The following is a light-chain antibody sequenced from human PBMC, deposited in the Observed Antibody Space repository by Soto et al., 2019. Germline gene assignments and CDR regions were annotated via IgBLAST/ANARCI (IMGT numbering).Light chain of an antibody. CDR2: GNN. CDR3: QSYDTSLSGGSV. J-gene: IGLJ1*01. Sequence: QSVLTQSPSMSGAPGQRVSISCTGTSSNIGAGFDVHWYQQLPATAPKLLIYGNNNRPSGVPDRFSGSKSGTSASLAITGLQAEDEADYYCQSYDTSLSGGSVFGTGTKLTVL. V-gene: IGLV1-40*01. CDR1: SSNIGAGFD.